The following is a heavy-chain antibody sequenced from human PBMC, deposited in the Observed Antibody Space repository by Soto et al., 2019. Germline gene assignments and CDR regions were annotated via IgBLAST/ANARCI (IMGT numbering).Heavy chain of an antibody. D-gene: IGHD6-6*01. V-gene: IGHV3-48*01. J-gene: IGHJ4*02. Sequence: GGSLRLSCAASGFTFSSYSMNWVRQAPGKGLEWVSYISSSSSTIYYADSVKGRFTISRDNAKNSLYLQMTSLRAEDTAVYYWARNRPRAVVDYWGQGTRVTVSS. CDR1: GFTFSSYS. CDR2: ISSSSSTI. CDR3: ARNRPRAVVDY.